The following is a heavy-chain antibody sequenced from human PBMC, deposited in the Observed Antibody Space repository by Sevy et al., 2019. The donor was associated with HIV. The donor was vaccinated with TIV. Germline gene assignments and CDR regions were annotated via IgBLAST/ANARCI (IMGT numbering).Heavy chain of an antibody. V-gene: IGHV4-39*01. Sequence: SESLSLTCTVSGGSIRDNTYFWGWIRQPPGKGLEWIGSMYYSGSTYYNPSLKGRVTISVDTSNNQFSLKLISVTAADTAVYFCARRPRNSSTVFGYYYFDYWGQGTLVTVSS. J-gene: IGHJ4*02. CDR2: MYYSGST. CDR3: ARRPRNSSTVFGYYYFDY. CDR1: GGSIRDNTYF. D-gene: IGHD3-3*01.